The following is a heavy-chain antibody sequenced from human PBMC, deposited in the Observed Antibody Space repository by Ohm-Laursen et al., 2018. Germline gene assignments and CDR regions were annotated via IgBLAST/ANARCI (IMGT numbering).Heavy chain of an antibody. CDR3: AKDREDPPTPANDY. CDR1: GFTFSSYA. CDR2: ISGSGGST. D-gene: IGHD4-17*01. V-gene: IGHV3-23*01. Sequence: SLRLSCSAPGFTFSSYAMSWVRQAPGKGLEWVSAISGSGGSTYYADSVKGRFTISRDNSKNTLYLQMNGLRPEDTALYYCAKDREDPPTPANDYWGQGTLVTVSS. J-gene: IGHJ4*02.